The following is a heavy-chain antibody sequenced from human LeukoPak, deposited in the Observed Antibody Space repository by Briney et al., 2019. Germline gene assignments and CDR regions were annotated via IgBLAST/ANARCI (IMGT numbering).Heavy chain of an antibody. D-gene: IGHD6-19*01. CDR3: AKGRQWLVHY. Sequence: PGRSLRLSCAASGFNFGDYAMHWVRQAPGKGLEWVSLISGDGGSTYYADSVKGRLTISRDNSKNSLYLQLNSLRTEDTALYYCAKGRQWLVHYWGQGTLVTVSS. CDR2: ISGDGGST. V-gene: IGHV3-43*02. CDR1: GFNFGDYA. J-gene: IGHJ4*02.